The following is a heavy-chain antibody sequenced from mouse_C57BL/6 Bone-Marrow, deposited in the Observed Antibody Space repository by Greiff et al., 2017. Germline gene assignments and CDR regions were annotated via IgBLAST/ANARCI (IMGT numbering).Heavy chain of an antibody. CDR3: ARVYGSNYFDY. Sequence: EVQLQESGPGLVKPSQSLSLTCSVTGYSITSGYYWNWIRQFPGNKLEWMGYISYDGSNNYNPSLKNRISITRDTSKNQFFLKLNSVTTEDTATYYCARVYGSNYFDYWGQGTTLTVSS. V-gene: IGHV3-6*01. J-gene: IGHJ2*01. CDR2: ISYDGSN. CDR1: GYSITSGYY. D-gene: IGHD1-1*01.